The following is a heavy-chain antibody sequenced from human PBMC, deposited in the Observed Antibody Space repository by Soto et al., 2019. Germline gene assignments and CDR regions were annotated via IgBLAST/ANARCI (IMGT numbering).Heavy chain of an antibody. CDR1: GFTFSSYD. CDR2: IGTAGDT. D-gene: IGHD1-7*01. J-gene: IGHJ4*02. Sequence: PGGSLRLSCAASGFTFSSYDMHWVRQATGKGLEWVSAIGTAGDTYYPGSVKGRFTISRENAKNSLYLQMNSLRAGDAAVYYCARATYWNYGIDYWGQGTLVTVSS. V-gene: IGHV3-13*01. CDR3: ARATYWNYGIDY.